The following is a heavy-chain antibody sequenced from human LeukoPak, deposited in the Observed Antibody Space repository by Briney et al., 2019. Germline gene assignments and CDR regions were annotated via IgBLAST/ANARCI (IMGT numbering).Heavy chain of an antibody. CDR2: INHSGST. D-gene: IGHD2-15*01. CDR1: GGSFSGYY. V-gene: IGHV4-34*01. CDR3: ARQPVGICSGGSCLYYFDY. Sequence: PSETLSLTCAVYGGSFSGYYWSWIRQPPGKGLEWIGEINHSGSTNYNPSLKSRVTISVDTSKNQSSLKLSSVTAADTAVYYCARQPVGICSGGSCLYYFDYWGQGTLVTVSS. J-gene: IGHJ4*02.